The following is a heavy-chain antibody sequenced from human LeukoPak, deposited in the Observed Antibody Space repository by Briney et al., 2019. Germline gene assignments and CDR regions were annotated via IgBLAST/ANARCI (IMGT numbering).Heavy chain of an antibody. D-gene: IGHD3-3*01. CDR3: ARGFSYAPEWLFNYYYYYYMDV. CDR1: GYTFTSYD. V-gene: IGHV1-8*01. J-gene: IGHJ6*03. CDR2: MNPNSGNT. Sequence: ASVKVSCKASGYTFTSYDINWVRQATGHGLEWMGWMNPNSGNTGYAQKFQGRVTMTRNTSISTAYMELSSLRSEDTAVYYCARGFSYAPEWLFNYYYYYYMDVWGKGTTVTVSS.